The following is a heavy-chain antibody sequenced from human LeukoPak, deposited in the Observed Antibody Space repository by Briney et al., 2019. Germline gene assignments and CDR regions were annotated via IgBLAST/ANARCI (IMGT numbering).Heavy chain of an antibody. CDR1: GVSISSNY. CDR2: IYYSGST. CDR3: ARVNIVAGWFDP. Sequence: SETLYLTCTVSGVSISSNYWSWIRQPPGKGLEWIGYIYYSGSTNYNPPLKSRVTISVDTSKNHFSLKLSSVTAADTAVYYCARVNIVAGWFDPWGQGTPVTVSS. J-gene: IGHJ5*02. V-gene: IGHV4-59*01. D-gene: IGHD6-13*01.